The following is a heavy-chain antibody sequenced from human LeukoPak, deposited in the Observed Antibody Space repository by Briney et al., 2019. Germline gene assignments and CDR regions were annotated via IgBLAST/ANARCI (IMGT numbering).Heavy chain of an antibody. CDR3: ARASEDTAMVRKMYYYYYYMDV. V-gene: IGHV1-46*01. D-gene: IGHD5-18*01. J-gene: IGHJ6*03. CDR2: INPRGTST. CDR1: GYSFTSHY. Sequence: ASVKVSCKASGYSFTSHYMHWVRQAPGQGLEWMGLINPRGTSTIYAEKFQGRIIMTRDMSTTTDYMELSSLKSDDTAVYYCARASEDTAMVRKMYYYYYYMDVWGKGTTVTVSS.